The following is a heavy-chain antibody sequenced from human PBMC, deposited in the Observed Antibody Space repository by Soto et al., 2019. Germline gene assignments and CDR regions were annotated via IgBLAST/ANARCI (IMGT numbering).Heavy chain of an antibody. J-gene: IGHJ4*02. Sequence: NPGGSLRLSCAASGFTFSNAWMSWVRQAPGKGLEWVGRIKSKTDGGTTDYAAPVKGRFTISRDDSKNTLYLQMNSLKTEDTAVYYCTTGPYSLGFWSGYYEAVDDYWGQGTLVTVSS. V-gene: IGHV3-15*01. D-gene: IGHD3-3*01. CDR2: IKSKTDGGTT. CDR1: GFTFSNAW. CDR3: TTGPYSLGFWSGYYEAVDDY.